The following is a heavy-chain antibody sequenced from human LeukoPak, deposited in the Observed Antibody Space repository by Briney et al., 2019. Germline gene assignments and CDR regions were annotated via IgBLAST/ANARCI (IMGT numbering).Heavy chain of an antibody. Sequence: GGSLRLSRAASGFTFDDYGMSWVRQAPGKGLEWVSGINWNGGSTGYADSVKGRFTISRDNAKNSLYLQMNSLRAEDTALYYCATGPIRWFGELYYFDYWGQGTLVTVSS. CDR3: ATGPIRWFGELYYFDY. D-gene: IGHD3-10*01. V-gene: IGHV3-20*04. CDR2: INWNGGST. CDR1: GFTFDDYG. J-gene: IGHJ4*02.